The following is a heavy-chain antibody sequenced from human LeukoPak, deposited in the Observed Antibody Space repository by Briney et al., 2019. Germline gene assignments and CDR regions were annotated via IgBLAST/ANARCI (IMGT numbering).Heavy chain of an antibody. D-gene: IGHD2-15*01. CDR3: ARVMEDPDAFDI. J-gene: IGHJ3*02. Sequence: PGGSLRLSCAASGFTFSSYAMHWVRQAPGKGLEYVSAISSNGGSAYYANSVKGRFTISRDNSKNTLYLQMGSLRAEDMAVYYCARVMEDPDAFDIWGQGTMVTVSS. CDR2: ISSNGGSA. V-gene: IGHV3-64*01. CDR1: GFTFSSYA.